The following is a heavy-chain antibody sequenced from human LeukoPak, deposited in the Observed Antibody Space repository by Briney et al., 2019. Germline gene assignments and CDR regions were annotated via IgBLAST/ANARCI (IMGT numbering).Heavy chain of an antibody. D-gene: IGHD6-13*01. CDR3: AKDLGSIAAAATPFDY. J-gene: IGHJ4*02. Sequence: GGSLRLSCAASGFTFSSYYMNWVRQAPGKGLEWVSAISGSGGSTYYADSVKGRFTISRDNSKNTLYLQMNSLRAEDTAVYYCAKDLGSIAAAATPFDYWGQGTLVTVSS. V-gene: IGHV3-23*01. CDR2: ISGSGGST. CDR1: GFTFSSYY.